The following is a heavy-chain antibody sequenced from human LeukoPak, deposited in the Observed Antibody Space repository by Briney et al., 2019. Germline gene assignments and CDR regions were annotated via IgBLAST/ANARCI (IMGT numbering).Heavy chain of an antibody. D-gene: IGHD6-13*01. CDR3: VRVLSSSWFDFDY. J-gene: IGHJ4*02. CDR1: GYNFPSYW. CDR2: IDPHDSDT. V-gene: IGHV5-51*01. Sequence: GESLKISCKGSGYNFPSYWIGWVRQMPGKGLEWMGVIDPHDSDTRYSPSFRGLVTISADKSTTTAYLQWTSLKASDTAMYYCVRVLSSSWFDFDYWGQGTLVTASS.